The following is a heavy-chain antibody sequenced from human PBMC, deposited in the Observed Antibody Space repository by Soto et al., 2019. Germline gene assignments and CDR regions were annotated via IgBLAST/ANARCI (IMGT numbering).Heavy chain of an antibody. CDR1: GFTFSSYA. V-gene: IGHV3-23*01. J-gene: IGHJ4*02. D-gene: IGHD1-26*01. CDR3: AKTLWDGGSYDGLDY. CDR2: ISGSGGST. Sequence: PGGSLRLSCAASGFTFSSYAMSWVRQTPGKGLEWVSAISGSGGSTYYADSVKGRFTISRDNSKNTLYLQMNSLRAEDTAVYYCAKTLWDGGSYDGLDYWGQGTLVTVSS.